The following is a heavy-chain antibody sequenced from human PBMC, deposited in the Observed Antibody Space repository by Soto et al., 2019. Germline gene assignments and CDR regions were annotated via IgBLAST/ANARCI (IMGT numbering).Heavy chain of an antibody. CDR2: IYYSGST. CDR1: GGSISSGDYY. CDR3: ASLGVTIFGVVDY. D-gene: IGHD3-3*01. Sequence: SETLSLTCTVSGGSISSGDYYWSWIRQPPGKGLEWIGYIYYSGSTYYNPSLKSRVTISVDTSKNQFSLKLSSVTAADTAVYYCASLGVTIFGVVDYWGQGTLVTVSS. V-gene: IGHV4-30-4*01. J-gene: IGHJ4*02.